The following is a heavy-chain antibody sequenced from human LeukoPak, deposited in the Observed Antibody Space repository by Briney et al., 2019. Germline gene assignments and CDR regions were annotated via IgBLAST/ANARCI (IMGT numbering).Heavy chain of an antibody. D-gene: IGHD3-16*01. J-gene: IGHJ6*02. V-gene: IGHV1-24*01. Sequence: ASVKVSCMVPGYTLTELSMHSGRPAPGKGLGWMGGFDPEEGETIYARRFRARVTMTEDTSTDTAYMELSSLRSEDTALYYCATVRGVWKKNGMDVWGQGTTVTVSS. CDR2: FDPEEGET. CDR1: GYTLTELS. CDR3: ATVRGVWKKNGMDV.